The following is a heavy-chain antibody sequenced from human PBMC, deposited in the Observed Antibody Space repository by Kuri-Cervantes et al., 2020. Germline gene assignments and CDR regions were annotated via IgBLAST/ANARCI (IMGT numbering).Heavy chain of an antibody. CDR3: ARGKYDFWSGTPLDY. CDR1: GFTFSSYG. J-gene: IGHJ4*02. CDR2: ISYDGSNK. D-gene: IGHD3-3*01. V-gene: IGHV3-30*03. Sequence: GGSLRLSCAASGFTFSSYGMHWVRQAPGKGLEWVAVISYDGSNKYYADSVKGRFTISRDNSKNTLYLQMNSLRAEGTAVYYCARGKYDFWSGTPLDYWGQGTLVTVSS.